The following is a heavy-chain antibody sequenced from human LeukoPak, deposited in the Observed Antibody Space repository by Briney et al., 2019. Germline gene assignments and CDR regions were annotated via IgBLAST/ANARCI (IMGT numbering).Heavy chain of an antibody. D-gene: IGHD2-15*01. CDR2: INPNSGGT. CDR1: GYTFTGYY. CDR3: TGEYCSGGSCYNWFDP. J-gene: IGHJ5*02. Sequence: ASVKVSCKASGYTFTGYYMHWVRQAPGQGLEWMGWINPNSGGTNYAQKFQGRVTMTRDTSISTAYMELSRLRSDDTAVYYCTGEYCSGGSCYNWFDPWGQGTLVTVSS. V-gene: IGHV1-2*02.